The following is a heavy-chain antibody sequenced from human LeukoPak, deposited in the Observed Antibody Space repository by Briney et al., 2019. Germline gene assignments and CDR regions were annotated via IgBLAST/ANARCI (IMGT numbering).Heavy chain of an antibody. CDR2: IYTSGST. V-gene: IGHV4-61*02. Sequence: SQTLSLTCTASGGSISSSSYYWSWIRQPAGKGLEWIGRIYTSGSTNYNPSLKSRVTISVDTSKNQFSLQLSSVTAADTAVYYCARSLSSGYYYFDYWGQGTLVTVSS. CDR3: ARSLSSGYYYFDY. D-gene: IGHD3-22*01. CDR1: GGSISSSSYY. J-gene: IGHJ4*02.